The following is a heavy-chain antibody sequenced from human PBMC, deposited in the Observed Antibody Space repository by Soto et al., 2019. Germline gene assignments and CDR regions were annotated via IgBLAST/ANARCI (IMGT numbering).Heavy chain of an antibody. CDR2: ISYDGSNK. CDR1: GFTFSSYA. Sequence: QVQLVESGGGVVQPGRSLRLSCAASGFTFSSYAMHWVHQAPGKGLEWVAVISYDGSNKYYADSVKGRFTISRDNSKNTLYLQMNSLRAEDTAVYYCARGQLWLLFDYWGQGTLVTVSS. CDR3: ARGQLWLLFDY. D-gene: IGHD5-18*01. V-gene: IGHV3-30-3*01. J-gene: IGHJ4*02.